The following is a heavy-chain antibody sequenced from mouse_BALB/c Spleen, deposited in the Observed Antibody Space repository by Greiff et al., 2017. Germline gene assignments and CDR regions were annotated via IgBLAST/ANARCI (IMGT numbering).Heavy chain of an antibody. J-gene: IGHJ3*01. CDR3: ARRASYGGFAY. CDR2: ILPGSGST. CDR1: GYTFSSYW. D-gene: IGHD2-10*01. V-gene: IGHV1-9*01. Sequence: VQLVESGAELMKPGASVKISCKATGYTFSSYWIEWVKQRPGHGLEWIGEILPGSGSTNYNEKFKGKATFTADTSSNTAYMQLSSLTSEDSAVYYCARRASYGGFAYWGQGTLVTVSA.